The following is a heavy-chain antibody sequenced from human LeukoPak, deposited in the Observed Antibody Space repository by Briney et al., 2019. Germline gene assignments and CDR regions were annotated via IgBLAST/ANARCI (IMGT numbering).Heavy chain of an antibody. CDR2: ISSSSTYM. V-gene: IGHV3-21*01. J-gene: IGHJ4*02. CDR3: TRDITLTRGGRSDY. D-gene: IGHD3-10*01. Sequence: GGSLRLSCAASGFTFSSYSMNWVRQAPGKGLEWVSSISSSSTYMYYADSVKGRFTISRDNAKNTLYLQMNSLRAEDTAVYYCTRDITLTRGGRSDYWGQGTLVTVSA. CDR1: GFTFSSYS.